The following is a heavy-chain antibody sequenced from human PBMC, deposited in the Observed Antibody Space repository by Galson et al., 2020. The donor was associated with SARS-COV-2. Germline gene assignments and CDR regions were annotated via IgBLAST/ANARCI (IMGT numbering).Heavy chain of an antibody. V-gene: IGHV6-1*01. CDR1: GDSVSSNSAA. D-gene: IGHD1-26*01. J-gene: IGHJ6*03. Sequence: SETLSLTCAISGDSVSSNSAAWNWIRQSPSRGLEWLGRTYYRSKWYNDYAVSVNSQITINPDTSKNQFSLQLNSVTPEDTAVYYCARELVGGTHGYYYYMDVWGKGTTVTVSS. CDR2: TYYRSKWYN. CDR3: ARELVGGTHGYYYYMDV.